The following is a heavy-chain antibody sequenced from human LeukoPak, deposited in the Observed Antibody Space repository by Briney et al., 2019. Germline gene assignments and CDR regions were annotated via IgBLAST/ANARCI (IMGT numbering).Heavy chain of an antibody. CDR1: GITVSNVW. V-gene: IGHV3-15*01. CDR2: IKSKTDNGTI. CDR3: TTDRLDFWSGYANYYYYYYMDV. J-gene: IGHJ6*03. Sequence: PGGSLRLSCVASGITVSNVWMSWVRQGTGKGLEWIGHIKSKTDNGTIDYAAPVRGRFTISRDDSENTLYLQMSSLKTEDTAVYYCTTDRLDFWSGYANYYYYYYMDVWGKGTTVTVSS. D-gene: IGHD3-3*01.